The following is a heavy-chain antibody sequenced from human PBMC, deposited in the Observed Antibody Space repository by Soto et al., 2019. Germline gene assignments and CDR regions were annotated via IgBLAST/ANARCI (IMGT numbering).Heavy chain of an antibody. V-gene: IGHV1-2*02. CDR2: INPKTAAT. CDR1: GYSFSDYF. Sequence: ASVKVSCKASGYSFSDYFIQGVRQAPGQRLEWVAWINPKTAATNYAKKFQGRVSLTWDTSFSTAYMELTRLRPDDTAVYYCDRIKWGLDYYNGMDVWGQGTTVTVSS. CDR3: DRIKWGLDYYNGMDV. J-gene: IGHJ6*02. D-gene: IGHD1-26*01.